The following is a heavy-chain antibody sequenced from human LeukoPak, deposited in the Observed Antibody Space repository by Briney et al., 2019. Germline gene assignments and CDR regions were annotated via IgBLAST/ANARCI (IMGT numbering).Heavy chain of an antibody. CDR3: AGELPGVGYYYYGMDV. CDR1: GGTFSSYA. J-gene: IGHJ6*02. V-gene: IGHV1-69*04. D-gene: IGHD2-15*01. Sequence: SVKVSCKASGGTFSSYAISWVRQAPGQGLEWMGRIIPILGIANYAQKFQGRVTITADKSTSTAYMELSSLRSEDTAVYYCAGELPGVGYYYYGMDVWGQGTTVTVSS. CDR2: IIPILGIA.